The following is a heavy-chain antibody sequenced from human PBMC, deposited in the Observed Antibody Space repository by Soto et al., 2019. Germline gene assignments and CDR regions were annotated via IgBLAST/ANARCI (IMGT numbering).Heavy chain of an antibody. D-gene: IGHD3-9*01. CDR3: AYKQDWSRPLDL. V-gene: IGHV2-5*01. Sequence: QITLKESGPTLVKPTQTLTLTCTLSGFSLSSDGVRVGVGVGWIRQPPGQALEWLAIIFSNDEKRYRASLKTRLTITKDTSKDQVVLKMTNMAPVETATYYCAYKQDWSRPLDLWGQGPLVTVSS. CDR2: IFSNDEK. CDR1: GFSLSSDGVRVGVG. J-gene: IGHJ4*02.